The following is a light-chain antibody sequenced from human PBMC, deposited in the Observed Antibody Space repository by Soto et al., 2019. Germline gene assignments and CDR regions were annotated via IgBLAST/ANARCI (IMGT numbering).Light chain of an antibody. CDR1: QSISTW. V-gene: IGKV1-5*03. Sequence: DIRMTQSPSTLSASVGDRVTIRCRASQSISTWLAWYQQKPGKAPRLLIYKAFTLESGVPSRFSGSGSGTEFTLTISSLQLDDFATYYCQQYTRYWTFGQGTKVEI. CDR3: QQYTRYWT. CDR2: KAF. J-gene: IGKJ1*01.